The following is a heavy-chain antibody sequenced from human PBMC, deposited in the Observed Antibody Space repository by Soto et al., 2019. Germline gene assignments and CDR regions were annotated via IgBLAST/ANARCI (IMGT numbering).Heavy chain of an antibody. CDR1: GGSISSYY. CDR3: ARGAVAGIDY. J-gene: IGHJ4*02. Sequence: QVQLQESGPGLVKPSENLSLTCTVSGGSISSYYWSWIRQPPGKGLEWIGYMYYSGSTNYNPSLKSRVTISVDTSKNQFSLKLSSVTAADTAVYYCARGAVAGIDYWGQGTLVTVSS. CDR2: MYYSGST. V-gene: IGHV4-59*01. D-gene: IGHD6-19*01.